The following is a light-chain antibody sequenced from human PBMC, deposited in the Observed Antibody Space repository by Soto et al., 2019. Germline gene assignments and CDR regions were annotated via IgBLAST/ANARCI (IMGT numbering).Light chain of an antibody. J-gene: IGKJ1*01. CDR3: QQYGSSPRT. CDR2: DAS. V-gene: IGKV3-20*01. Sequence: VLTQSPVTLSLSPGERATLSCRASQSVNAYLAWYHQKPGQAPRLLIYDASVRATGIPARFSGSGSGTDFTLTISRLEPEDFAVYYCQQYGSSPRTFGQGTKVDI. CDR1: QSVNAY.